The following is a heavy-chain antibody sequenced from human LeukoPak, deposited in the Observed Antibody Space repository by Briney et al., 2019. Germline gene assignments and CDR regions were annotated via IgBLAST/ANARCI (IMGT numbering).Heavy chain of an antibody. Sequence: SETLSLTCTVSGGSISSYYWSWIRQPPGQGLEWIGYIYYSGSTNYNPSLKSRVTISVDTSKNQFSLKLSSVTAADTAVYYCARDRQGVDYWGQGTLVTVSS. CDR1: GGSISSYY. J-gene: IGHJ4*02. D-gene: IGHD3-16*01. CDR2: IYYSGST. V-gene: IGHV4-59*01. CDR3: ARDRQGVDY.